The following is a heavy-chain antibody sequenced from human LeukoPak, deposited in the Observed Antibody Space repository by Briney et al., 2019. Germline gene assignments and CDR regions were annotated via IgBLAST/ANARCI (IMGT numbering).Heavy chain of an antibody. CDR2: ISGSDGIT. CDR3: AKGPVFGVVRSFDY. J-gene: IGHJ4*02. CDR1: GFTFSSYA. Sequence: SGGSLRLSRAASGFTFSSYAMSWVRQAPGKGLEWVSAISGSDGITYYADSMKGRFTISRDNSKNTLYLQMNSLRADDTAVYYCAKGPVFGVVRSFDYCGQGALVTVSS. V-gene: IGHV3-23*01. D-gene: IGHD3-3*01.